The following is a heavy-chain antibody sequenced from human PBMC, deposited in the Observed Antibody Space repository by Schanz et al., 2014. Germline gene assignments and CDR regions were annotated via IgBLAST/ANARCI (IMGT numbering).Heavy chain of an antibody. Sequence: QVQLVQSGSEVRKPGASVKVSCKASGYIFGSHGMTWVRQAPGQGPELMGWINAHTGNTQYAQKFQGRVNMTRHTSISTAYMELSSLRSEDTAVYYCARAPVTVGPYHYYMDVWGKGTTVTVSS. V-gene: IGHV1-8*01. CDR2: INAHTGNT. CDR3: ARAPVTVGPYHYYMDV. J-gene: IGHJ6*03. D-gene: IGHD4-17*01. CDR1: GYIFGSHG.